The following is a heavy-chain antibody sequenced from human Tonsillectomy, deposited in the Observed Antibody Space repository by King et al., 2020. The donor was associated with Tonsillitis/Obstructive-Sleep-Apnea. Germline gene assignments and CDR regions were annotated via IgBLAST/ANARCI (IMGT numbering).Heavy chain of an antibody. Sequence: VQLVESGGGVVQPGRSLRLSCAASGFTFSSYAMHWVRQAPGKGLEWVAVISYDGSNKYYADSVKGRFTISRDNSKNTLYLQMNSLRAEDTAVYYCAREPSQGYYYVGVGGKGSTGSV. D-gene: IGHD6-6*01. CDR2: ISYDGSNK. CDR3: AREPSQGYYYVGV. J-gene: IGHJ6*03. V-gene: IGHV3-30*01. CDR1: GFTFSSYA.